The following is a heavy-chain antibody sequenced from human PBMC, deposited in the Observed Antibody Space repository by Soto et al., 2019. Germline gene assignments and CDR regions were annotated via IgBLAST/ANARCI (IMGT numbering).Heavy chain of an antibody. Sequence: GESLKISCKGSGYSFTSYWIGWARQMPGKGLEWMGIIYPGGSETRYSPSFQCKVTTPPHKPISTAYLQWSSLKAADTAMYYCAGGGVRGVITRTRDYYGMDVWGQGTTVTVSS. CDR1: GYSFTSYW. V-gene: IGHV5-51*04. CDR3: AGGGVRGVITRTRDYYGMDV. D-gene: IGHD3-10*01. CDR2: IYPGGSET. J-gene: IGHJ6*02.